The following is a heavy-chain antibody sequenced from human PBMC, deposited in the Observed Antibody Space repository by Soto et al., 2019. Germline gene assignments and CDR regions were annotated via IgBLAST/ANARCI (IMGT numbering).Heavy chain of an antibody. CDR1: GGSTSSYY. V-gene: IGHV4-59*01. D-gene: IGHD3-3*01. CDR3: ARVNFRITIFGVVKSSAIDD. Sequence: SETLSLTCTVSGGSTSSYYWSWIRQPPGKGLEWIGYIDYSGSTNYYPSLNIRGTISVATAKYKYTLKLSSVTAADTAVYYCARVNFRITIFGVVKSSAIDDWGRGTLVTVSS. J-gene: IGHJ4*02. CDR2: IDYSGST.